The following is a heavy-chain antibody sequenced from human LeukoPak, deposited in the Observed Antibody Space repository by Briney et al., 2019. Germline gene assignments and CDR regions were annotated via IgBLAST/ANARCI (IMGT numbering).Heavy chain of an antibody. J-gene: IGHJ2*01. CDR3: VRGEYYYGSSGRGFDL. CDR1: GFTFSSYA. Sequence: PGGSLRLSCAASGFTFSSYAMHWVRQAPGKGLEWVALISYDGSNKYYADSVKGRFTISRDNSKNTLYLQMNSLRAEDTAVYYCVRGEYYYGSSGRGFDLWGRGTLVTVSS. CDR2: ISYDGSNK. D-gene: IGHD3-22*01. V-gene: IGHV3-30-3*01.